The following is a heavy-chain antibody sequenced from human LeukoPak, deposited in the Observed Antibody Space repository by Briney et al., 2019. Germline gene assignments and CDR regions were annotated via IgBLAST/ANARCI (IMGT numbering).Heavy chain of an antibody. Sequence: GGSLRLSCAASEFSVGSNYMTWVRQAPGKGLEWVSLIYSGGSTYYADSVKGRFTISRDNSKNTLYLQMNSLRAEDTAVYYCARDGEFIPMYYYYYYMDVWGKGTTVTVSS. CDR1: EFSVGSNY. D-gene: IGHD3-10*01. CDR3: ARDGEFIPMYYYYYYMDV. CDR2: IYSGGST. V-gene: IGHV3-66*01. J-gene: IGHJ6*03.